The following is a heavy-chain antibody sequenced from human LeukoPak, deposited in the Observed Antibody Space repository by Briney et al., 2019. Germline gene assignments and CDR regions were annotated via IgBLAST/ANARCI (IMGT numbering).Heavy chain of an antibody. CDR1: GYTLTELS. D-gene: IGHD6-6*01. CDR3: ARGSSSSSRYFYYMDV. V-gene: IGHV1-24*01. J-gene: IGHJ6*03. CDR2: FDPEDGET. Sequence: ASVKVSCKVSGYTLTELSMHWVRQAPGKGLEWMGGFDPEDGETIYAQKFQGRVTLTRDMSTSTDYLELSSLRSEDTAVYYCARGSSSSSRYFYYMDVWGKGTTVTVSS.